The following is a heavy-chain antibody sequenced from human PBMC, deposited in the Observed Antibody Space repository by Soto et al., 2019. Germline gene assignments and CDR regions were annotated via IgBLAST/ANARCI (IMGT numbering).Heavy chain of an antibody. Sequence: KPWWSLRLFCPASVFTFSDYYMNWGRQAAGKGLEWVSYISGSGSYTNYADSVKGRFTISRDNAKNSLYLQMNSLRAEDTAVYYCARDPRGDCSSTSCYFYWGQGTLVTVSS. J-gene: IGHJ4*02. D-gene: IGHD2-2*01. CDR2: ISGSGSYT. CDR1: VFTFSDYY. CDR3: ARDPRGDCSSTSCYFY. V-gene: IGHV3-11*06.